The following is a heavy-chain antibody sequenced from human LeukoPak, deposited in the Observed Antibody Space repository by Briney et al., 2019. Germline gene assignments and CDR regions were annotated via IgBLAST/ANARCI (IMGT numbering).Heavy chain of an antibody. CDR1: GFTFSSYS. D-gene: IGHD3-22*01. V-gene: IGHV3-21*01. J-gene: IGHJ4*02. Sequence: GGSLRLSCAASGFTFSSYSMNWVRQAPGKGLEWVSSISSSSSYIYYADSVKGRFTISRDNAKNSLYLQMNSLRAEDTAVYYCATPYDSSGYPDYWGQGTLVTVSS. CDR3: ATPYDSSGYPDY. CDR2: ISSSSSYI.